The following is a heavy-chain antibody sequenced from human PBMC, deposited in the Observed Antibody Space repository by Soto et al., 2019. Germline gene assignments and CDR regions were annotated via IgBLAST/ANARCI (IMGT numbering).Heavy chain of an antibody. CDR2: IYYSGST. V-gene: IGHV4-31*03. D-gene: IGHD3-10*01. CDR3: AMGLETMVRGVNPPNLFY. CDR1: GGSISSGGYY. J-gene: IGHJ4*02. Sequence: QVQLQESGPGLVKPSQTLSLTCTVSGGSISSGGYYWSWIRQHPGKGLEWIGYIYYSGSTYYNPSLKSRVTISVDTSKNQFALKLSSVTAADTAVYYCAMGLETMVRGVNPPNLFYWGQGTLVTVSS.